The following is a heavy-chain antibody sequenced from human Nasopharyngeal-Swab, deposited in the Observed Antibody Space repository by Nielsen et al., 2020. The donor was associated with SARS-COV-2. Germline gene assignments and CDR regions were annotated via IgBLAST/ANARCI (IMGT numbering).Heavy chain of an antibody. D-gene: IGHD1-26*01. CDR3: AKLGSIVGATTGY. J-gene: IGHJ4*02. CDR2: ISSNGGST. Sequence: WIRQPPGKGLEYVSAISSNGGSTYYADSVKGRFTISRDNSKNTLYLQMNSLRAEDTAVYYCAKLGSIVGATTGYWGQGTLVTVSS. V-gene: IGHV3-64*04.